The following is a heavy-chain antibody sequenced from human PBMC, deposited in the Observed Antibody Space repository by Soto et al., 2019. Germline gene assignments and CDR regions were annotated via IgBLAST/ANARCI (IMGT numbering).Heavy chain of an antibody. J-gene: IGHJ4*02. CDR1: GYTFTGYY. CDR3: ARGSQGDGYNFGSFVGEYYFDY. CDR2: INPNSGGT. V-gene: IGHV1-2*04. D-gene: IGHD5-12*01. Sequence: ASVKVSCKASGYTFTGYYMHWVRHAPGQGLEWMGWINPNSGGTNYAQKFQGWVNMTRDTSISTAYMELSRLRSDDTAVYYCARGSQGDGYNFGSFVGEYYFDYWGQGTLVTVSS.